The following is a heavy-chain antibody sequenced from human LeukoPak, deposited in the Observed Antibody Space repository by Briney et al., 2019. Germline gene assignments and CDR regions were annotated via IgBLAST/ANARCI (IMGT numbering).Heavy chain of an antibody. J-gene: IGHJ3*02. V-gene: IGHV4-59*01. Sequence: SETLSLTCTVSGGSISSYYWSWIRQPPGKGLEWIGYIYYSGSTNYNPSLKSRVTISVDTSKNQFYLKLSSVTAADTAVYYCARDSGDAFDIWGQGTMVTVSS. D-gene: IGHD5-12*01. CDR2: IYYSGST. CDR3: ARDSGDAFDI. CDR1: GGSISSYY.